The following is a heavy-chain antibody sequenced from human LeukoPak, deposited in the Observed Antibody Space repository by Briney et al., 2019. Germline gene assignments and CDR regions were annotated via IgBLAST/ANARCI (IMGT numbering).Heavy chain of an antibody. V-gene: IGHV4-59*01. Sequence: SETLSLTCTVSGGSISGYYWSWIRQPPGKGLEWVGYISYSGSTNYNPSLKSRVTISVDTSKNQFSLKLSSVTAADTAVYYCARGGDGRDAFDIWGQGTMVTVSS. CDR1: GGSISGYY. CDR2: ISYSGST. CDR3: ARGGDGRDAFDI. D-gene: IGHD5-24*01. J-gene: IGHJ3*02.